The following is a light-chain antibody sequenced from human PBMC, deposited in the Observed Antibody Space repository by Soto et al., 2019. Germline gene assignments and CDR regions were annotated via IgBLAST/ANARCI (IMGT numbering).Light chain of an antibody. Sequence: VLTQTPVSLSVTPGQPASISCKSNQNLLHSDGKTYVSWYLQRPGQPPHVLMYEGFNRYSGVXDXSTGSASGTDFTLKISRVEAEDVGVYYCLQGLHLPITLGQGTRLEIK. V-gene: IGKV2D-29*01. CDR2: EGF. J-gene: IGKJ5*01. CDR3: LQGLHLPIT. CDR1: QNLLHSDGKTY.